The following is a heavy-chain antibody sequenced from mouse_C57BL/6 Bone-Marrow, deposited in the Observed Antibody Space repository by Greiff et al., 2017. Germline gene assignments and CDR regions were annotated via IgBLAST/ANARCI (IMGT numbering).Heavy chain of an antibody. V-gene: IGHV1-82*01. CDR2: IYPGDGDT. J-gene: IGHJ3*01. CDR3: ARPYYYGSSYFAY. D-gene: IGHD1-1*01. CDR1: GYAFSSSW. Sequence: QVQLQQSGPELVKPGASVKISCKASGYAFSSSWMNWVKQRPGKGLEWIGRIYPGDGDTNYNGKFKGKATLTADKSSSTAYMQLSSLTSEDSAFYFCARPYYYGSSYFAYWGQGTLVTVSA.